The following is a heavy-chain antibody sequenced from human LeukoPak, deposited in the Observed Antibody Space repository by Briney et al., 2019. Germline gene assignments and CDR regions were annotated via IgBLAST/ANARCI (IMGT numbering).Heavy chain of an antibody. CDR2: ISSSGSTI. CDR3: ARSYSSGWYTGPYYFDY. V-gene: IGHV3-48*03. CDR1: GFTFSSYE. Sequence: GGSLRLSCAASGFTFSSYEMSWVRQAPGKGLEWVSYISSSGSTIYYADSVKGRFTISRDNAKNSLYLQMNSLRAEDTAVYYCARSYSSGWYTGPYYFDYWGQGTLVTVSS. D-gene: IGHD6-19*01. J-gene: IGHJ4*02.